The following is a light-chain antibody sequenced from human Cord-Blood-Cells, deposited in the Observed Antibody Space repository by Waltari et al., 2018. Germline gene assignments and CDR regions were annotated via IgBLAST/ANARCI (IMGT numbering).Light chain of an antibody. CDR3: QQYDNLPRVT. CDR1: QDISNY. V-gene: IGKV1-33*01. CDR2: DAS. Sequence: DIQMTQSPSSLSASVGDRVTITYQASQDISNYLNWYQQKPGKAPKLLIYDASNLETGVPSRFSGSGSGTYFTFTISSLQPEDIATYYCQQYDNLPRVTFGQGTKLEIK. J-gene: IGKJ2*01.